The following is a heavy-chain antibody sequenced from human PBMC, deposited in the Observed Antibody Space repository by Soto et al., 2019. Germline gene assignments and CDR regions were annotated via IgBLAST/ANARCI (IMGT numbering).Heavy chain of an antibody. J-gene: IGHJ5*02. CDR3: AIGDRPLYAMGHWFDP. V-gene: IGHV1-8*01. D-gene: IGHD2-8*01. Sequence: QVQLVQSGAEVKKPGASVKVSCKASGYTFTSYDINWVRQATGQGLEWMGWMNPNSGNTGYAQKFQGRVTMTRNTSISTAYMELSSLRSEDTAVYYCAIGDRPLYAMGHWFDPWGQGTLVTVSS. CDR2: MNPNSGNT. CDR1: GYTFTSYD.